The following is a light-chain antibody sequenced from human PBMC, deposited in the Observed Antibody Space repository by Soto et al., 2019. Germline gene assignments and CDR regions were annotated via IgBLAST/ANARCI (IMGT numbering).Light chain of an antibody. CDR1: QSISSY. Sequence: DIQMTQSPSSLSASVGDRVTITCRASQSISSYLNWYQQKPGKAPKLLIYAASSLQSGVPSRFSGSGSGTDFTLTISSLLPEDSATYYCQQSYSTPLTFGGGTKVEI. V-gene: IGKV1-39*01. CDR2: AAS. J-gene: IGKJ4*01. CDR3: QQSYSTPLT.